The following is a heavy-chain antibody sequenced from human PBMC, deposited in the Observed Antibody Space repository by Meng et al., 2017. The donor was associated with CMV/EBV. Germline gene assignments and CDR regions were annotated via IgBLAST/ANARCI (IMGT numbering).Heavy chain of an antibody. V-gene: IGHV1-69*02. CDR1: GGTFSSCT. CDR2: IIPILGIA. J-gene: IGHJ4*02. CDR3: ARGGSRGGTSNFDY. Sequence: SGGTFSSCTISWVRQAPGQGLEWMGRIIPILGIANYAQKFQGRVTITADKSTSTAYMELSSLRSEDTAVYYCARGGSRGGTSNFDYWGQGTLVTVSS. D-gene: IGHD1-1*01.